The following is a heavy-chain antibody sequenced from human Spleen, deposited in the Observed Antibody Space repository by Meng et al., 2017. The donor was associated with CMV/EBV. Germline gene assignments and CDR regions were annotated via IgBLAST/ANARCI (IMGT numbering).Heavy chain of an antibody. D-gene: IGHD3-10*01. V-gene: IGHV3-30*03. CDR2: ISSHGTNK. CDR3: ARAETVYGSHFDY. CDR1: GFTFSSYV. J-gene: IGHJ4*02. Sequence: AASGFTFSSYVMHWVRQAPGKGLEWVAVISSHGTNKNYADSVKGRFTISRDNSENMLYLQMDSLRAEDTAMYYCARAETVYGSHFDYWGQGTLVTVSS.